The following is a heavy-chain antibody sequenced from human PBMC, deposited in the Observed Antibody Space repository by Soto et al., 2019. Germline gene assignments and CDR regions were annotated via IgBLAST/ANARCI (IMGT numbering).Heavy chain of an antibody. V-gene: IGHV3-23*01. J-gene: IGHJ4*02. D-gene: IGHD1-7*01. CDR3: APGADRTKVRLG. CDR1: GFTFSSYA. Sequence: LRLSCAASGFTFSSYAMSWVRQAPGKGLEWVSTITDSGGTTYYADSVKGRFTISRDNSKNTQYLQMSSLRAEDTAVYYCAPGADRTKVRLGWGQGTLVTVSS. CDR2: ITDSGGTT.